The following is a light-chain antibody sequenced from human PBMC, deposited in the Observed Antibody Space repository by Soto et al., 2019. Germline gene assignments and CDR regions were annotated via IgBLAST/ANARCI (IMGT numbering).Light chain of an antibody. V-gene: IGKV1-33*01. Sequence: IQMNQSPSSLLASVGHRFSITWHASHDIRKYLNWDQLRKGKAPKVLIYDSSKLAPGVPSRFSANRYGTDCIFTVSRLQPEDIATYYCQQYDNVLISFGNGTRLEI. CDR2: DSS. CDR1: HDIRKY. CDR3: QQYDNVLIS. J-gene: IGKJ5*01.